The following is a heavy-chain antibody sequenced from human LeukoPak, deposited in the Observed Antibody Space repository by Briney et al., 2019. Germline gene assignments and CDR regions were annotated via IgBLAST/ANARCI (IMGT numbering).Heavy chain of an antibody. D-gene: IGHD3-3*01. CDR2: INPNSGGT. V-gene: IGHV1-2*06. CDR3: ARGGYDFVYYYYGMDV. Sequence: ASVKVFCKASGYTFTSYAINWVRQAPGQGLEWMGRINPNSGGTNYAQKFQGRVTMTRDTSISTAYMELSRLRSDDTAVYYCARGGYDFVYYYYGMDVWGQGTTVTVSS. J-gene: IGHJ6*02. CDR1: GYTFTSYA.